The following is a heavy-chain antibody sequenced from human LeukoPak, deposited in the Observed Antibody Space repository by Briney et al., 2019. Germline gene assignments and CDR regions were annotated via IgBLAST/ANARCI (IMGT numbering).Heavy chain of an antibody. V-gene: IGHV4-38-2*02. CDR3: ARDGSSMGFDP. J-gene: IGHJ5*02. CDR1: GYSISSGYY. Sequence: PSETLSLTCTVSGYSISSGYYWGWIRQPPGKGLEWIGSIYHSGSTYYNPSLKSRVTISVDTSKNQFSPKLSSVTAADTAVYYCARDGSSMGFDPWGQGTLVTVSS. D-gene: IGHD2-8*01. CDR2: IYHSGST.